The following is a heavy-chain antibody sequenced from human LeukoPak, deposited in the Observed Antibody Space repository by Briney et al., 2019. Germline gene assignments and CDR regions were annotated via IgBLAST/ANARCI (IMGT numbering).Heavy chain of an antibody. J-gene: IGHJ6*02. CDR1: GFIVGRSY. CDR2: LTTAGAT. Sequence: GGSLRLSCAASGFIVGRSYMSWARLAPGKGLEWVSILTTAGATHYATSVKGRFTISRDNSKNTVYLQMNSLRAEDTAVYYCATRGLSGYYYGMDVWGRGTTVTVSS. CDR3: ATRGLSGYYYGMDV. V-gene: IGHV3-66*01. D-gene: IGHD3/OR15-3a*01.